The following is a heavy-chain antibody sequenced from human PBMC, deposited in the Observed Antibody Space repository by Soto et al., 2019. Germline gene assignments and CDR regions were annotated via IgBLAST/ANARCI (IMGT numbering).Heavy chain of an antibody. CDR1: GGSVSSDNYY. V-gene: IGHV4-61*03. J-gene: IGHJ4*02. Sequence: QVQLQESCPGLVKPSETLSLTCTVSGGSVSSDNYYWSWIRQPPEKGLEWIAYIYDSGRTNYNPSLKSRVSISVDTSKNHFSLRLSSVTAADTALYYCVRARPYDRIDFDYWGQGTLVTVSS. CDR3: VRARPYDRIDFDY. CDR2: IYDSGRT. D-gene: IGHD3-22*01.